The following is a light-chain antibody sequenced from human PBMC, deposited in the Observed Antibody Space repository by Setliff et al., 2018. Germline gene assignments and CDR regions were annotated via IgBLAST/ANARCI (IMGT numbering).Light chain of an antibody. Sequence: QSALTQPASVSGSPGQSITISCTGTSSDVGYYNYVSWYQQHPGKVPKLMIYEVSNRPSGVSNRFSGSKSGNTASLTISRLQTEDEADYYCTSYTISSTEVFGTGTKVTVL. J-gene: IGLJ1*01. CDR2: EVS. V-gene: IGLV2-14*01. CDR1: SSDVGYYNY. CDR3: TSYTISSTEV.